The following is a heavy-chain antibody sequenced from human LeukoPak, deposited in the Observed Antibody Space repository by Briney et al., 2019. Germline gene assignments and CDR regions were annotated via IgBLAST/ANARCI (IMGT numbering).Heavy chain of an antibody. Sequence: GGSLRLSCAASGFTFSSHGMNWVRQAPGKGREWVSGISPNGVITYYADSVEGRFTISRDNSKGTVYLQMNSLRPEDTAVYCGARDRAATADAFDIWGQGTMVTVSS. J-gene: IGHJ3*02. CDR3: ARDRAATADAFDI. D-gene: IGHD2-21*02. V-gene: IGHV3-23*01. CDR2: ISPNGVIT. CDR1: GFTFSSHG.